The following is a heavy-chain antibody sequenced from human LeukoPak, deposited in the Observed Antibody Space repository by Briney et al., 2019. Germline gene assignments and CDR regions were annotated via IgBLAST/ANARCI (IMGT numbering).Heavy chain of an antibody. CDR3: ARGAPGSGWYYYYGMDV. CDR2: ISAYNGNT. CDR1: GYTFTSYG. V-gene: IGHV1-18*01. J-gene: IGHJ6*02. D-gene: IGHD6-19*01. Sequence: GASVKVSCKASGYTFTSYGISWVRQAPGQGLEWMGWISAYNGNTNYAQKLQGRVTMTTDTSTSTAYMELRSLRSDDTAVYYCARGAPGSGWYYYYGMDVWGQGTTVTVSS.